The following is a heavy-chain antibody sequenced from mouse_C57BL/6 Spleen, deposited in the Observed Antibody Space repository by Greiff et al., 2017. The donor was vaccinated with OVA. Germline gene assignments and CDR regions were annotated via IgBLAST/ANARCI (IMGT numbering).Heavy chain of an antibody. J-gene: IGHJ2*01. CDR2: IDPSDSYT. CDR1: GYTFTSYW. CDR3: ARLDYSNPFDY. V-gene: IGHV1-59*01. D-gene: IGHD2-5*01. Sequence: QVQLQQPGAELVRPGTSVKLSCKASGYTFTSYWMHWVKQRPGQGLEWIGVIDPSDSYTNYNQKFKGKATLTVDTSSSTAYMQLSSLTSEDSAVYYCARLDYSNPFDYWGQGTTLTVSS.